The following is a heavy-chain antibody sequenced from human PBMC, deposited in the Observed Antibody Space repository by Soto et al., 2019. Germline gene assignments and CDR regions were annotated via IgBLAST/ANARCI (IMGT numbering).Heavy chain of an antibody. D-gene: IGHD3-16*01. CDR2: ITASGGST. CDR1: GFTFSSYA. J-gene: IGHJ4*02. V-gene: IGHV3-23*01. CDR3: AKDSRLTVLNPLGFDY. Sequence: EVQLLQSGGGLVQPGGSLRLSCAASGFTFSSYALSWVRQAPGKGLEWVSTITASGGSTYYADSVKGRFTISRDISRNTLYLQMNSLRAEDSAVYYCAKDSRLTVLNPLGFDYWGQGTLVSVSS.